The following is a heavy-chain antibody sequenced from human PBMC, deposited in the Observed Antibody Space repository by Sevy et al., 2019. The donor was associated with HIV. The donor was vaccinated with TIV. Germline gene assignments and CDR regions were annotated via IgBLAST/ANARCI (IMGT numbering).Heavy chain of an antibody. CDR1: GFTFSSYS. V-gene: IGHV3-30-3*01. CDR3: ALERLSSDVAEYFQN. J-gene: IGHJ1*01. D-gene: IGHD1-1*01. Sequence: LSLTCATSGFTFSSYSMHWVRQAPGKGLEWVATISYYGINKHYADSVKGRFTISRDNFKNSLSLQMNSLRAEDTAVYFCALERLSSDVAEYFQNWGQGTLVTVSS. CDR2: ISYYGINK.